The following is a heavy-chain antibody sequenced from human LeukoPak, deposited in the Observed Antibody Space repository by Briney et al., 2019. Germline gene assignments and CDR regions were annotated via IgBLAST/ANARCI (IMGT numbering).Heavy chain of an antibody. CDR1: GFTFSSYS. Sequence: GGSLRLSCAASGFTFSSYSMNWVRQAPGKGLEWVSYISSSSSSYIYYADSVKGRFTISRDNAKNSLYLQMNSLRAEDTAVYYCARDRGPGAFDIWGQGTMVTVAS. V-gene: IGHV3-21*05. CDR3: ARDRGPGAFDI. CDR2: ISSSSSSYI. D-gene: IGHD3-10*01. J-gene: IGHJ3*02.